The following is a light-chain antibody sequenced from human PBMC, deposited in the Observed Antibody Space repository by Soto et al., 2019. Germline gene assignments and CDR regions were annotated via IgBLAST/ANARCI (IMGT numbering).Light chain of an antibody. CDR2: SNN. CDR3: AAWDDSLNARV. Sequence: QSVLTQPPSASGTPGQRVTISCSGSSSNIGSNTVNWYQQLPGTAPKLLNYSNNQRPSGVPDRFSGSKSGTSASLAISGLQAEDEADYYCAAWDDSLNARVFGGGTQLTVL. J-gene: IGLJ3*02. V-gene: IGLV1-44*01. CDR1: SSNIGSNT.